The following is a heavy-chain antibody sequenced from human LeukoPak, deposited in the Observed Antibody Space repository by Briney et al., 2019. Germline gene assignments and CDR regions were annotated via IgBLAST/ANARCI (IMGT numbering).Heavy chain of an antibody. D-gene: IGHD3-10*01. CDR1: GFTFSSYS. Sequence: GGSLRLSCAASGFTFSSYSMNWVRQAPGKGLEWVSSISSSSSYIYYVDSVKGRFTISRGNAKNSLYLQMNSLRAEDTAVYYCARDRLYYPNRVGAFDIWGQGTMVTVSS. J-gene: IGHJ3*02. V-gene: IGHV3-21*01. CDR3: ARDRLYYPNRVGAFDI. CDR2: ISSSSSYI.